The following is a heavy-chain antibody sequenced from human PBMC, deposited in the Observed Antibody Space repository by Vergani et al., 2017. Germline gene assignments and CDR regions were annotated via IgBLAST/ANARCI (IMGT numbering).Heavy chain of an antibody. CDR3: ASQYYYDSSGKRGY. CDR1: GFTFDDSG. CDR2: INWNGGST. D-gene: IGHD3-22*01. J-gene: IGHJ4*02. Sequence: EVQLVESGGGVVRPGGPLRPPCAAPGFTFDDSGMSWVRQAPGKGLEWVSGINWNGGSTGYAATVKGRFTISRDNAKNSLYLQMNSLRAEDTALYYCASQYYYDSSGKRGYWGQGTLVTVSS. V-gene: IGHV3-20*04.